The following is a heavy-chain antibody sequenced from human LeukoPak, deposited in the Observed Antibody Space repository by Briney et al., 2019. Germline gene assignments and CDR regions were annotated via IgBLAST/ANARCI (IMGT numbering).Heavy chain of an antibody. Sequence: GGSLRLSCAASGFTFSSYWMSWVRQAPGEGLEWVANIKQDRSEEYYVDSVKGRFTISRDNAKNSLYLQMNSLRAEDTAVYYCARDNSDTGLSSSWYDDYWGQGNLVTVSS. V-gene: IGHV3-7*01. CDR2: IKQDRSEE. CDR1: GFTFSSYW. CDR3: ARDNSDTGLSSSWYDDY. D-gene: IGHD6-13*01. J-gene: IGHJ4*02.